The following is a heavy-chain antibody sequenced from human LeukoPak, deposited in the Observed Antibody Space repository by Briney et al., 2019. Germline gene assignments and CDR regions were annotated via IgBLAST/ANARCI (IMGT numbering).Heavy chain of an antibody. Sequence: GXSLRLSCAASGFTLDDYGMSWVRQAPGKGLEWVSGISWSGSSTVYADSVKGRFTISIDNAKTSLYLQLISLRAEDTAFYYCARDRASGWYRGDYDYWGQGTLVTVSS. CDR1: GFTLDDYG. CDR3: ARDRASGWYRGDYDY. CDR2: ISWSGSST. V-gene: IGHV3-20*04. J-gene: IGHJ4*02. D-gene: IGHD6-19*01.